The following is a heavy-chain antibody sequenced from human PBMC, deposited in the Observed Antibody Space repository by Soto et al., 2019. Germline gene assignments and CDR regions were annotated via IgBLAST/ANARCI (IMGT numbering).Heavy chain of an antibody. J-gene: IGHJ6*02. CDR2: IYPGDSDT. Sequence: GESLKISCKGSGFSFTDYWFGWVRQMPGKGPEWMRLIYPGDSDTRYSSSFQGQVTISADKSISTIYLQWSSLKASDTAIYYCARRGQTAIYYYYGMDVWGQGTSVTVSS. CDR1: GFSFTDYW. CDR3: ARRGQTAIYYYYGMDV. V-gene: IGHV5-51*01.